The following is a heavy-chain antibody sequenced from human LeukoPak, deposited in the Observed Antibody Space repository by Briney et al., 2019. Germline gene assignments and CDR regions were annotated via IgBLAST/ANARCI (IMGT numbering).Heavy chain of an antibody. D-gene: IGHD3-22*01. CDR1: GFSLSGYW. V-gene: IGHV3-7*01. CDR2: INRDGSQK. J-gene: IGHJ4*02. Sequence: GGSLRLSCAASGFSLSGYWMTWVRQAPGKGLEWVANINRDGSQKNHVDSVQGRFTISRDNAKNSLYLQMNSLTAEDTAVYYCAREPAYYYDSGGFDYWGQGTLVTVSS. CDR3: AREPAYYYDSGGFDY.